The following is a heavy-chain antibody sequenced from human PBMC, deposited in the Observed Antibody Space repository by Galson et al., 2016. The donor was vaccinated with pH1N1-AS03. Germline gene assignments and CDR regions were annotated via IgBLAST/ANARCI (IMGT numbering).Heavy chain of an antibody. CDR1: GYIFVDYN. D-gene: IGHD2/OR15-2a*01. J-gene: IGHJ4*02. V-gene: IGHV1-18*01. CDR3: AREALNSRYIDF. CDR2: ISTYNGNT. Sequence: VKVSCKASGYIFVDYNIYWVRQAPGQGLEWMGWISTYNGNTDYAPMLQGRVTMTTDTSTSTAYMELRSLKSDDTAVYYCAREALNSRYIDFWGQGTLVTVSS.